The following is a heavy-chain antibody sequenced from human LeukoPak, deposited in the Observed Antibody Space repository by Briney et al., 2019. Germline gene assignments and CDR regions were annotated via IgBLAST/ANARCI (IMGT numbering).Heavy chain of an antibody. J-gene: IGHJ4*02. CDR1: GFTFDDYA. CDR2: ISWNSGSI. D-gene: IGHD6-6*01. V-gene: IGHV3-9*01. CDR3: AKDTGQLAGYDY. Sequence: GGSLRLSCAASGFTFDDYAMHWVRQAPGKGLEWVSGISWNSGSIGYADSAKGRFTISRDNAKNSLYLQMNSLRAEDTALYYCAKDTGQLAGYDYWGQGTLVTVSS.